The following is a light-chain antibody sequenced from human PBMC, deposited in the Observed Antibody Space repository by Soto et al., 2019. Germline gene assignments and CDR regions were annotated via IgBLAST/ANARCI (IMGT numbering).Light chain of an antibody. CDR3: SSYTISSTPLYV. CDR1: SSDIGTYDY. J-gene: IGLJ1*01. V-gene: IGLV2-14*01. Sequence: QSVLTQPPSASGSPGQSVTISCTGTSSDIGTYDYVSWYQHLPDKAPKLIIYEVSNRPSGVSDRFSGSKSGSTASLTISGLQPEDEAHYYCSSYTISSTPLYVFGTGTKLTVL. CDR2: EVS.